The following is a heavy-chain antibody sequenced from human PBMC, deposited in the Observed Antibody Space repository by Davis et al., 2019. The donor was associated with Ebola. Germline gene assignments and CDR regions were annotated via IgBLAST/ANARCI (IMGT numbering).Heavy chain of an antibody. J-gene: IGHJ6*02. CDR2: INPNSGGT. V-gene: IGHV1-2*02. CDR1: GYTFTDYY. CDR3: VRANRLHFHYGMDV. D-gene: IGHD2-8*01. Sequence: ASVKVSCQASGYTFTDYYIHWVRQAPGQGLEWMGWINPNSGGTNYAQRFYGRVTMTSDTSSSTAHMDLGRLTYDDTAVYYCVRANRLHFHYGMDVWGLGTTVTVSS.